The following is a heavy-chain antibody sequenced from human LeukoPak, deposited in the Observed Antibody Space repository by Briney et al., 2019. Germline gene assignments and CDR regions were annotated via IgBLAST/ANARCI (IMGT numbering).Heavy chain of an antibody. CDR3: ARAIVVVTATSFDY. J-gene: IGHJ4*02. V-gene: IGHV4-30-4*01. Sequence: SENLSLTCTVSGGSISSGDYYWSWIRQPPGKGLEWIGYIYYSGSTYYNPSLKSRVTISVDTSKNQFSLKLSSVTAADTAVYYCARAIVVVTATSFDYWGQGTLVTVSS. CDR1: GGSISSGDYY. CDR2: IYYSGST. D-gene: IGHD2-21*02.